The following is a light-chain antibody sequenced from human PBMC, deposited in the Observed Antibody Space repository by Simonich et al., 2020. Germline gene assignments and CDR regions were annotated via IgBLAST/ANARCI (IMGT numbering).Light chain of an antibody. V-gene: IGKV3-11*01. J-gene: IGKJ1*01. CDR2: DAS. CDR1: QSVSSY. CDR3: QQRSNWTWT. Sequence: EIVLTQSHATLSLSPGERATLSCRANQSVSSYLAWYQQNPGQSPRLLIYDASNRATGIPARFSGSGSGTDFALTISSLGPEDFAVYYCQQRSNWTWTFGQGTKVEIK.